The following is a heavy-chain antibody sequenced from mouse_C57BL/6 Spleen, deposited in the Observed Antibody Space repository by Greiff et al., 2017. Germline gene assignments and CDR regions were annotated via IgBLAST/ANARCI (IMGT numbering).Heavy chain of an antibody. CDR2: IRLKSDNYAT. CDR3: TGGGYYSNSYAMDY. J-gene: IGHJ4*01. D-gene: IGHD2-5*01. Sequence: EVQLQQSGGGLVQPGGSMKLSCVASGFTFSNYWMNWVRQSPEKGLEWVAQIRLKSDNYATNYAESVKGRFTISRDESKSSVYLPMSNVRAEDTGIYYCTGGGYYSNSYAMDYWGQGTSVTVSS. V-gene: IGHV6-3*01. CDR1: GFTFSNYW.